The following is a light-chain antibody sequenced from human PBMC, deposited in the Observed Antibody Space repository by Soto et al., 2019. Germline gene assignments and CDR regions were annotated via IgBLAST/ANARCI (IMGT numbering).Light chain of an antibody. CDR3: QQRSDWSPIT. CDR2: DAS. CDR1: QCVSSSY. J-gene: IGKJ5*01. Sequence: ELVLTQSPATMSLSPAARATLSCGASQCVSSSYLAWYQQKPGQAPRRLIYDASNRATGIPARFSGSGSGTDFTLTISSLEDEDLAVYYCQQRSDWSPITVGQGTRLEIK. V-gene: IGKV3D-20*02.